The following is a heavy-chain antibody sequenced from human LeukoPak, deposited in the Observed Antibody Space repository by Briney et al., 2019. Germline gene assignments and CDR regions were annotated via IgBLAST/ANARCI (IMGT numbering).Heavy chain of an antibody. J-gene: IGHJ3*02. Sequence: ASVKVSCKASGYTFTSYDINWVRQATGQGLEWMGWMSPNSDRTGYAQKFQGRVIMTRDTSISTAYMELSSLRSEDTAVYYCATDTRRLVFLGSDAFDIWGQGTMVTVSS. CDR3: ATDTRRLVFLGSDAFDI. V-gene: IGHV1-8*01. CDR2: MSPNSDRT. CDR1: GYTFTSYD. D-gene: IGHD1-1*01.